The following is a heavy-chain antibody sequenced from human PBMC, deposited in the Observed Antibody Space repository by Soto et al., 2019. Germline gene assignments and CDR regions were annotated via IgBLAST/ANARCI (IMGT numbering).Heavy chain of an antibody. D-gene: IGHD3-22*01. CDR1: GGSISSGDYY. V-gene: IGHV4-30-4*01. CDR2: IYYSGST. J-gene: IGHJ3*02. CDR3: ARDKGSSGYYPDAFDI. Sequence: QVQLQESGPGLVKPSQTLSLTCTVSGGSISSGDYYWSWIRQPPGKGLEWIGYIYYSGSTYYNPSLKSRVTRSVDTSKNQFSLKLSSVTAADTAVYYCARDKGSSGYYPDAFDIWGQGTMVTVSS.